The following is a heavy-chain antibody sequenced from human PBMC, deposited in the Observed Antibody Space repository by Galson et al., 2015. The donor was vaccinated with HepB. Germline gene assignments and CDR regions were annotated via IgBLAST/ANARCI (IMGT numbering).Heavy chain of an antibody. CDR1: GGTFSSYA. CDR2: IIPIFGTA. J-gene: IGHJ6*02. CDR3: ARGGDFSSIAARSGLYYYYGMDV. V-gene: IGHV1-69*13. Sequence: SVKVSCKASGGTFSSYAISWVRQAPGQGLEWMGGIIPIFGTANYAQKFQGRVTITADESTSTAYMELSSLRSEDTAVYYCARGGDFSSIAARSGLYYYYGMDVWGQGTTVTVSS. D-gene: IGHD6-6*01.